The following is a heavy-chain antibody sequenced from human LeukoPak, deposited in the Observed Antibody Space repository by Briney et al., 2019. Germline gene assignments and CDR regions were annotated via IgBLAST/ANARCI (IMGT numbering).Heavy chain of an antibody. CDR2: ISYDGSNK. Sequence: GGSLRLSCAASGFTFSSYAMHWVRQAPGKGLEWVAVISYDGSNKYYADSVKGRFTISRDNSKNTQYLQMNSLRAEDTAVYYCARDPRQWAAAGFDYWGQGTLVTVSS. D-gene: IGHD6-13*01. CDR3: ARDPRQWAAAGFDY. CDR1: GFTFSSYA. J-gene: IGHJ4*02. V-gene: IGHV3-30-3*01.